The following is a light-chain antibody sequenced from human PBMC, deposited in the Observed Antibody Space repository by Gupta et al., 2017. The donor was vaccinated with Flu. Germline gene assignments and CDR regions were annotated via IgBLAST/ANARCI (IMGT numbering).Light chain of an antibody. CDR2: DAS. CDR1: QSVSSY. J-gene: IGKJ1*01. V-gene: IGKV3-11*01. Sequence: EIVLTQSPATLSWSPGERATLPCMASQSVSSYLAWYQQKPGQAPRLLIYDASNRATGIPARFSGSGSGTEFTLTISSREPEDFAVYYCQQRSNWPKTFGQGTKVEIK. CDR3: QQRSNWPKT.